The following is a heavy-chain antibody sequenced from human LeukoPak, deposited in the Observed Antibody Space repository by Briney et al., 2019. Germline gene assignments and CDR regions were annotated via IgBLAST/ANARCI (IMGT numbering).Heavy chain of an antibody. V-gene: IGHV4-34*01. Sequence: PSETLSLTCAVYGGSFSGYYWSWIRQPPGKGLEWIGEITHSGSTNYNPSLKSRVTISVDTSKNQFSLKLSSVTAADTAVYYCARAEWFPPRDYYYGMDVWGQGTTVTVSS. CDR1: GGSFSGYY. CDR3: ARAEWFPPRDYYYGMDV. CDR2: ITHSGST. D-gene: IGHD3-3*01. J-gene: IGHJ6*02.